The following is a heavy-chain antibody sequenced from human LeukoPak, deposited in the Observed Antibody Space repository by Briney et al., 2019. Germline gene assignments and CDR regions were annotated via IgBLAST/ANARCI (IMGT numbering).Heavy chain of an antibody. J-gene: IGHJ4*02. Sequence: SETLSLTCTVSGGSISSYYWSWIRQPPGKGLEWIGYIYSSGSTNYNPSLKSRVTISVDTSKNQFSLKLSSVTAADTAVYYCARVDYYDILTGYPDYWGQGTLVTVSS. CDR1: GGSISSYY. D-gene: IGHD3-9*01. CDR2: IYSSGST. CDR3: ARVDYYDILTGYPDY. V-gene: IGHV4-59*01.